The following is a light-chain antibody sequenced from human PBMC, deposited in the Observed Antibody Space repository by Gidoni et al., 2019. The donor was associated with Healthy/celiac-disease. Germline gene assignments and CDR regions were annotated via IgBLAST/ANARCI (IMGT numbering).Light chain of an antibody. CDR3: QQYYSTPWT. J-gene: IGKJ1*01. V-gene: IGKV4-1*01. CDR1: QSVLYSSNNKNY. CDR2: WAS. Sequence: DIVMTQSPYSLAVSLGERATINCKSSQSVLYSSNNKNYVAWYQQKPGQPPKLLIYWASTRESGVPDRFSGSGSGTDFTLTISSLQAEDVAVYYCQQYYSTPWTFGQGTKVEIK.